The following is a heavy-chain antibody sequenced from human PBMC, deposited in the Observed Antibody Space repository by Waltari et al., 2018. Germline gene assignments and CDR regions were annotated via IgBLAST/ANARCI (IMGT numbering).Heavy chain of an antibody. CDR3: ANNPYCFNGHCLREFDY. CDR1: GFTLRNYG. J-gene: IGHJ4*02. V-gene: IGHV3-30*02. CDR2: RHDEGEVT. D-gene: IGHD2-21*02. Sequence: QVQLVESGGRVVQPGGSLRLSCTASGFTLRNYGMPWVRQAPGKGLESVAFRHDEGEVTVYADSVKGLLNNSRATSTNTLFLLMNSLRPEDTAVYYCANNPYCFNGHCLREFDYWGQGTLVTVSS.